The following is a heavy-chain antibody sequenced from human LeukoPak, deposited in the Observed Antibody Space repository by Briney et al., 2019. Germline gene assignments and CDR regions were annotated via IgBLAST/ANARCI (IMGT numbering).Heavy chain of an antibody. J-gene: IGHJ1*01. D-gene: IGHD6-13*01. V-gene: IGHV3-48*01. CDR1: GFTFSSYS. Sequence: GGSLRLSCAASGFTFSSYSMNWVRQAPGKGLEWVSYISSSSSTIYYADSVKGRFTISRDNAKNSLYLQMSSLRAEDTAVYYCARDLISSSWYEEYFQHWGQGTLVTVSS. CDR2: ISSSSSTI. CDR3: ARDLISSSWYEEYFQH.